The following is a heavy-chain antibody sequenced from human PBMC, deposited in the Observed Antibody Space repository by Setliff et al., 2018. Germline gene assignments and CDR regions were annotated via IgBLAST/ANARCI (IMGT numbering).Heavy chain of an antibody. Sequence: SVKVSCKASGYSFNSYYMHWVRQAPGQGLEWMGIINPGGGSSSSTEKFQGRVTMTRDTSASTVYMEMGNLTSDDTAVYYCARAGSAAAGRKGIFEYWGQGSLVTVS. CDR2: INPGGGSS. CDR1: GYSFNSYY. D-gene: IGHD6-13*01. J-gene: IGHJ4*02. V-gene: IGHV1-46*02. CDR3: ARAGSAAAGRKGIFEY.